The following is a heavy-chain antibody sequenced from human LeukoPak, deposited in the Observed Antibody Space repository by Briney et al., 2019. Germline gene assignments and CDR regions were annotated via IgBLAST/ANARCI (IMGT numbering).Heavy chain of an antibody. CDR1: GLTFSSYW. CDR2: INTDGSIT. CDR3: ARGATYAYYQDY. V-gene: IGHV3-74*01. D-gene: IGHD1-26*01. J-gene: IGHJ4*02. Sequence: GGSLRLSCAASGLTFSSYWMHWVRQAPGKGLVWVSRINTDGSITNYADSVRGRFTISRDNAKNTLYLQMNSLRAEDTAVYYCARGATYAYYQDYWGQGTLVTVSS.